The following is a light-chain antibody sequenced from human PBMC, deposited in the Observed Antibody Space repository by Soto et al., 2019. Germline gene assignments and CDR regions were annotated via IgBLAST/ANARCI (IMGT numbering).Light chain of an antibody. V-gene: IGLV2-11*01. J-gene: IGLJ2*01. CDR1: SSDVGSYKY. Sequence: QSALTQPRSVSGSPGQSVTISCTGTSSDVGSYKYVSWYQHHPGKAPKLMIFDVNKRPSGVPDRFSGSNSGNAASLTISGLQPEDEADYYCQSYDNSLSAYIFGGGTKLTVL. CDR3: QSYDNSLSAYI. CDR2: DVN.